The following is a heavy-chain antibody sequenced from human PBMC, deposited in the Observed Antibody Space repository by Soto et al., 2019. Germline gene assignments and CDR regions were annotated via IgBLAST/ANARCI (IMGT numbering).Heavy chain of an antibody. D-gene: IGHD1-26*01. V-gene: IGHV1-8*01. CDR3: ARKAIVGPTGYYYYGMDV. Sequence: ASVKVSCKASGYTFTNYDISWVRQATGQGLEWMGWMNPNSGNTGYVQKFQGRVTMTRDTSMSTAYMELSSLRSDDTAVYYCARKAIVGPTGYYYYGMDVWGQGTTVTVSS. CDR1: GYTFTNYD. CDR2: MNPNSGNT. J-gene: IGHJ6*02.